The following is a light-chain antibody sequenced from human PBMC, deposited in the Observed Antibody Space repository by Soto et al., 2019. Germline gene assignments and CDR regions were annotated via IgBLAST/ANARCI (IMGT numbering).Light chain of an antibody. J-gene: IGKJ5*01. CDR2: DAS. CDR1: QRISSNF. V-gene: IGKV3-20*01. Sequence: ETVLTQSPGTLSLSPGERATLSCRASQRISSNFLAWYQQKPGQAPRLLIYDASNRATGIPARFSGSGSGTDFTLTISSLEPEDFAVYYCQQYGSSSTFGQGTRLEIK. CDR3: QQYGSSST.